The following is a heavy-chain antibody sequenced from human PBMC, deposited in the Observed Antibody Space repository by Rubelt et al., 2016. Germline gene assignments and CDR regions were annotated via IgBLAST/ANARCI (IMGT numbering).Heavy chain of an antibody. CDR2: IQTNTGTP. Sequence: QVQLVQSGSELKKPGASVKVSCKASGYTFTSYAMNWVRQAPGQGLEWMGWIQTNTGTPTYAQGCTGRFGFSLDTSVSTGYLQISSLKAADTAVYYCARVIAAAGRDGNYFDYWGQGTLVTVSS. D-gene: IGHD6-13*01. J-gene: IGHJ4*02. V-gene: IGHV7-4-1*02. CDR1: GYTFTSYA. CDR3: ARVIAAAGRDGNYFDY.